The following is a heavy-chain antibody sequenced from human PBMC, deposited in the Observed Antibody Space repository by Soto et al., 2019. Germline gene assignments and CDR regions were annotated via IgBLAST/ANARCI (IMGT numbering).Heavy chain of an antibody. V-gene: IGHV4-39*01. CDR2: IYYSGST. CDR1: GGSISSSSYY. D-gene: IGHD3-22*01. CDR3: ARREGSGYYTWFDP. J-gene: IGHJ5*02. Sequence: QLQLQESGPGLVKPSETLSLTCTVSGGSISSSSYYWGWIRQPPGKGLEWIGSIYYSGSTYYNPSLKSRVTRSLDTSKNQFSLTLSSVTAADTAVYDCARREGSGYYTWFDPWGQGTLVTVSS.